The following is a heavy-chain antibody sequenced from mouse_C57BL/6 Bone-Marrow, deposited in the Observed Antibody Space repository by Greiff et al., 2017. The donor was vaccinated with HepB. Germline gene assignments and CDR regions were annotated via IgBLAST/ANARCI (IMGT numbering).Heavy chain of an antibody. J-gene: IGHJ1*03. CDR3: ARSHYYGSSFYWYFDV. V-gene: IGHV1-82*01. Sequence: VQLQQSGPELVKPGASVKISCKASGYAFSSSWMNWVKQRPGKGLEWIGRIYPGDGDTNYNGKFKGKATLTADKSSSTAYMQLRSLTSEDSAVYFCARSHYYGSSFYWYFDVWGTGTTVTVSS. D-gene: IGHD1-1*01. CDR1: GYAFSSSW. CDR2: IYPGDGDT.